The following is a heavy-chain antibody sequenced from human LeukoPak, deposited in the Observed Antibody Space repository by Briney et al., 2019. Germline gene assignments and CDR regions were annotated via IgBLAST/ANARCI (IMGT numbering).Heavy chain of an antibody. V-gene: IGHV3-74*01. Sequence: SLRLSSSASVFTFTAVRTKAGPEGPRKRRVWVSLINPDGSATTYAESVKGRFTISRDNAKNTVYLQMNSLGGEDTAIYYCARDLRGSPDRWGQGTLVTVSS. D-gene: IGHD3-16*01. J-gene: IGHJ5*02. CDR2: INPDGSAT. CDR1: VFTFTAVR. CDR3: ARDLRGSPDR.